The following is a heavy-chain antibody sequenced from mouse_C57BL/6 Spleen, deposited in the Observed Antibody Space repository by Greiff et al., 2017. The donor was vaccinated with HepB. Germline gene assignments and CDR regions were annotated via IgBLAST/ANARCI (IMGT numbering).Heavy chain of an antibody. CDR1: GYTFTDHT. Sequence: VQLQQSDAELVKPGASVKISCKVSGYTFTDHTIHWMKQRPEQGLEWIGYIYPRDGSTKYNEKFKGKATLTADKSSSTAYMQLNSLTSEDSAVYFCARDSYYYGSSYDYFDYWGQGTTLTVSS. J-gene: IGHJ2*01. CDR2: IYPRDGST. CDR3: ARDSYYYGSSYDYFDY. D-gene: IGHD1-1*01. V-gene: IGHV1-78*01.